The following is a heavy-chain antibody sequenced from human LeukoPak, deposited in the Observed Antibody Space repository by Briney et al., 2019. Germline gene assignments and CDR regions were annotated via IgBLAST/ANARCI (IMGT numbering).Heavy chain of an antibody. Sequence: PGGSLRLSCVASGFTFETSTMNWVRQAPGKGLEWISSIGATGRDTYYAGSVRGRFTISRDNAKNSLFLQVNSLRIEDTAVYYCVRGDTRDYWGQGTLLTVSS. J-gene: IGHJ4*02. CDR2: IGATGRDT. D-gene: IGHD2-2*01. CDR1: GFTFETST. V-gene: IGHV3-21*01. CDR3: VRGDTRDY.